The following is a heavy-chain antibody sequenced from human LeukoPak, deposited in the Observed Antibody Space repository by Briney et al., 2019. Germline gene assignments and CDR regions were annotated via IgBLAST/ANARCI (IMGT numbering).Heavy chain of an antibody. CDR2: ISAYNGKT. Sequence: ASVKVSCKASGYTFTSYGISWVRQAPGQGLEWMGWISAYNGKTNYAQMLQGRVTMTIDTSTSTAYVELRSLSSDDTAVYYCARDPRLEYYDTSSYYYNYYYGMDVWGQGTTVTVSS. J-gene: IGHJ6*02. V-gene: IGHV1-18*01. D-gene: IGHD3-22*01. CDR3: ARDPRLEYYDTSSYYYNYYYGMDV. CDR1: GYTFTSYG.